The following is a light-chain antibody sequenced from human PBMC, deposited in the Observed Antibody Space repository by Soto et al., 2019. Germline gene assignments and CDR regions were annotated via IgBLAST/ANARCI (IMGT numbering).Light chain of an antibody. CDR2: EVS. Sequence: QSALTQPPSASGYPGQSVTISCTGTSSDVGGYNYVSWYQQHPGKAPKLMIYEVSKRPSGVPDRFSGSKSGNTASLTVSGLQAEDEADYYCSSYAGSNNFPYVFGTGTKLTVL. CDR3: SSYAGSNNFPYV. V-gene: IGLV2-8*01. CDR1: SSDVGGYNY. J-gene: IGLJ1*01.